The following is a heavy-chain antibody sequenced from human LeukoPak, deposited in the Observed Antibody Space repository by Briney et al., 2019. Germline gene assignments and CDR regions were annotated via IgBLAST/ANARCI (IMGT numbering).Heavy chain of an antibody. Sequence: PGGSLRLSCAASGFTFSTYSMNWVRRAPGKGLEWVSYISSSSTTIYFADSVKGRFTISRDNAKNSLYPQMNSLRAEDTAVYHCARRSYSHDAFDIWGQGTMVTVSS. CDR3: ARRSYSHDAFDI. D-gene: IGHD2-21*01. CDR1: GFTFSTYS. J-gene: IGHJ3*02. V-gene: IGHV3-48*01. CDR2: ISSSSTTI.